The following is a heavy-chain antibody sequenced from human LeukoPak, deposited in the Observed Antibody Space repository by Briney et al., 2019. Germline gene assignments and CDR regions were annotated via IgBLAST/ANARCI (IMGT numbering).Heavy chain of an antibody. V-gene: IGHV4-4*07. J-gene: IGHJ4*02. CDR1: GSSISRYY. CDR2: IYSSGST. Sequence: PSETLSLTCTVSGSSISRYYWSWIRQPAAKGLEWIGRIYSSGSTNYNPSLKSRVTMSVDTSKNQFSLNLSSVTAADTAVYYCARDLGGTDYGDYFDYWGQGTLVTVSS. CDR3: ARDLGGTDYGDYFDY. D-gene: IGHD4-17*01.